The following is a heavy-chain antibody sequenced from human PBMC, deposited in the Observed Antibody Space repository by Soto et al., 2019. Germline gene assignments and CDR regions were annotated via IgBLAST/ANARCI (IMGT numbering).Heavy chain of an antibody. V-gene: IGHV1-69*13. D-gene: IGHD1-26*01. J-gene: IGHJ5*02. CDR1: GGTFSSYA. CDR2: IIPIFGTA. Sequence: ASVKVSCKASGGTFSSYAISWVRQAPGQGLEWMGGIIPIFGTANYAQKFQGRVTITADESTSTAYMELSSLRSEDTAVYYCARALGATDNWFDPWGQGTLVTVSS. CDR3: ARALGATDNWFDP.